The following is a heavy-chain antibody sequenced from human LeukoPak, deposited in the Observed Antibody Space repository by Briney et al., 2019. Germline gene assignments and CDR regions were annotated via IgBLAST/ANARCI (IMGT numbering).Heavy chain of an antibody. CDR3: ARNWATWAVAGTRYFDY. J-gene: IGHJ4*02. CDR2: ISSSGSTK. CDR1: GFTFSDYY. Sequence: PGGSLRLSCAASGFTFSDYYMHWIRQAPGKGLEWLSYISSSGSTKNYADSVKGRFTISRDNAKNSLYLQMNSLRAEDTAVYYCARNWATWAVAGTRYFDYWGQGTLVTVSS. D-gene: IGHD6-19*01. V-gene: IGHV3-11*04.